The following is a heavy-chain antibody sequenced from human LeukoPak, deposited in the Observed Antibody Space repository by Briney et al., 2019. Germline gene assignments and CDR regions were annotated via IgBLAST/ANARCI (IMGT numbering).Heavy chain of an antibody. Sequence: GESLKISCKGSGYSFSIFWIGWVRQMPGKGLECMGIIYPGDSDTTYSPSFQGQVTISADKSISTAYLQWSSLKASDTAMYYCARGQSPGKLLYYGMDVWGQGTTVTVSS. CDR1: GYSFSIFW. CDR3: ARGQSPGKLLYYGMDV. CDR2: IYPGDSDT. V-gene: IGHV5-51*01. D-gene: IGHD4-23*01. J-gene: IGHJ6*02.